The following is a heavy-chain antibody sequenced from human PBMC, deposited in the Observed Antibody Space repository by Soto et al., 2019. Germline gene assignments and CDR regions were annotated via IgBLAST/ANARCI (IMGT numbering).Heavy chain of an antibody. CDR2: ISPNSGNT. CDR3: VKDRDSNSWPSRDV. Sequence: QVHLVQSGAEVKKPGASVNVSCKTSGYTFTRNGISWVRQAPGQGLEWMGWISPNSGNTKYAQKLQGRVIMPTDTSTSAAYMELRSLRSDDTAVYYCVKDRDSNSWPSRDVWGPGTTVTVSS. D-gene: IGHD3-22*01. J-gene: IGHJ6*02. CDR1: GYTFTRNG. V-gene: IGHV1-18*01.